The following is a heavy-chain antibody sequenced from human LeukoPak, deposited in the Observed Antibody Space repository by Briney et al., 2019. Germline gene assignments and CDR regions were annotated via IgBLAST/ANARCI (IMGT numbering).Heavy chain of an antibody. CDR2: ISYDGSNK. Sequence: GRSLRLSCAASGFTFSSYGMHWVRQAPGKGLEWVAVISYDGSNKYYADSVKGRFTISRDNSKNTLYLQMNSLGAEDTAVYYCAKDLRVWGATAPFDYWGQGTLVTVSS. D-gene: IGHD1-26*01. CDR3: AKDLRVWGATAPFDY. V-gene: IGHV3-30*18. J-gene: IGHJ4*02. CDR1: GFTFSSYG.